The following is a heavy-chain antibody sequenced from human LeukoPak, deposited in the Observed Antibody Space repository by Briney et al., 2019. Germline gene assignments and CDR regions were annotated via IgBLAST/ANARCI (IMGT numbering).Heavy chain of an antibody. V-gene: IGHV4-30-4*01. CDR1: GGSISSGDYY. J-gene: IGHJ3*02. CDR2: IYYSGST. CDR3: ARAGFYYGVNGGLVAFII. Sequence: SETLSLTCTVSGGSISSGDYYWSWIRQPPGKGLEWIGYIYYSGSTYYNPSLKSRVTISVDTSKNQFSLKLSSVTAADTAVYYCARAGFYYGVNGGLVAFIIWAKGQWSPSLQ. D-gene: IGHD4-23*01.